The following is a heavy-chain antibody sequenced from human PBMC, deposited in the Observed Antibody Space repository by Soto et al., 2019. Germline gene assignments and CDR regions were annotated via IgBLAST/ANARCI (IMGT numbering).Heavy chain of an antibody. J-gene: IGHJ6*02. CDR1: GGSISSYY. Sequence: SETLSLTCTVSGGSISSYYWSWIRQPPGKGLEWIGYIYYSGSTNYNPSLKSRVTISVDTSKNQFSLKLSSVTAADTAVYYCARYLLRGGMDVWGQGTTVTVSS. CDR2: IYYSGST. V-gene: IGHV4-59*01. CDR3: ARYLLRGGMDV. D-gene: IGHD3-16*01.